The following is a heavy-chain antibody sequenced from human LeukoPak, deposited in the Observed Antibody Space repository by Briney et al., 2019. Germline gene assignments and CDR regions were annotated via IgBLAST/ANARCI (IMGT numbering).Heavy chain of an antibody. CDR3: ARDPLHYDILTGYYYYYGMDV. CDR2: VYSGGST. V-gene: IGHV3-66*01. J-gene: IGHJ6*02. Sequence: GGSLRLSCAASGFTVSSNYMSWVRQAPGKGLEWVSVVYSGGSTYYADSVKGRFTISRDNSKNTLYLQMNSLRAEDTAVCYCARDPLHYDILTGYYYYYGMDVWGQGTTVTVSS. CDR1: GFTVSSNY. D-gene: IGHD3-9*01.